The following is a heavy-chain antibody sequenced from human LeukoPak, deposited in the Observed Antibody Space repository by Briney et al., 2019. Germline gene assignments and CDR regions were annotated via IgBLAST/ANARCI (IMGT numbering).Heavy chain of an antibody. D-gene: IGHD6-19*01. V-gene: IGHV3-7*01. J-gene: IGHJ4*02. CDR2: IKQDGSEK. CDR3: ARDSRLYSSGWHFDY. Sequence: GGSLRLSCAASGFTFSTYWMSWVRQAPGKGLEWVANIKQDGSEKKYVDSVKGRFTISRDNAKNSLYLQMNSLRAEDTAMYYCARDSRLYSSGWHFDYWGQGTLVTVSS. CDR1: GFTFSTYW.